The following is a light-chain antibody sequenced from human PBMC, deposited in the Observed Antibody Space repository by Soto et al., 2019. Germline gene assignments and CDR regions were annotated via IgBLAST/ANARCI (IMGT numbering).Light chain of an antibody. CDR1: QDISNY. V-gene: IGKV1-33*01. J-gene: IGKJ4*01. Sequence: DIQMTQSPSSLSASVGDRVTITCQASQDISNYLNWYQQKTGKAPELLMYESSNLEGGVPPNFRGSGSGTDFSLTISSLQPEDVATYYCQQCDSPPLTFCGGTKGELK. CDR3: QQCDSPPLT. CDR2: ESS.